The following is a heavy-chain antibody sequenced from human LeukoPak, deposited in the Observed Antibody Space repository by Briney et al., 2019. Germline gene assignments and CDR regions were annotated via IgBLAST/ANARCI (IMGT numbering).Heavy chain of an antibody. CDR2: ISGSGGST. CDR3: AKVITYYDFWSGFYYFDY. CDR1: GFPFSSYA. Sequence: GGSLRLTRAASGFPFSSYAMSWVRQAPGKGLEWVSAISGSGGSTYYADSVKGRFTISRDNSKNTLYLQMNSLRAEDTAVYYCAKVITYYDFWSGFYYFDYWGQGTLVTVSS. J-gene: IGHJ4*02. D-gene: IGHD3-3*01. V-gene: IGHV3-23*01.